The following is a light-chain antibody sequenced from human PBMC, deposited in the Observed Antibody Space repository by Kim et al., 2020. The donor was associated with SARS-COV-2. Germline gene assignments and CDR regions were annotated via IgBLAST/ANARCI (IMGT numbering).Light chain of an antibody. CDR1: KLGEKY. Sequence: VSPGQAADITCSGDKLGEKYTSWYQHKSGQSPVVVIYQDNKRPSGMTERFSGSSSGNTATLTISGTQPMDEADYYCQTWDSTTVIFGGGTQLTVL. J-gene: IGLJ2*01. CDR2: QDN. V-gene: IGLV3-1*01. CDR3: QTWDSTTVI.